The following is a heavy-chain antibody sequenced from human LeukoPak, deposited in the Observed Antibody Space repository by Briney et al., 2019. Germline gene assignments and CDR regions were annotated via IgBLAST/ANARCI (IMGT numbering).Heavy chain of an antibody. CDR3: ARVPDYDFWSGRQTDFDY. CDR2: ISGDGGST. CDR1: GFTFDDYD. V-gene: IGHV3-43*02. J-gene: IGHJ4*02. Sequence: GGSLRLSCAASGFTFDDYDMHWVRQAPGKGLEWVSLISGDGGSTYYADSVKVRFTISRDNSKNTLYLQMNSLRAEDTAVYYCARVPDYDFWSGRQTDFDYWGQGTLVTVSS. D-gene: IGHD3-3*01.